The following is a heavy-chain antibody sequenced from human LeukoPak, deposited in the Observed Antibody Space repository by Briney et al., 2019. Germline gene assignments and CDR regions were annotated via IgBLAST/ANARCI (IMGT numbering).Heavy chain of an antibody. CDR2: IYNSGTT. J-gene: IGHJ4*01. CDR3: ARGARGYSYG. Sequence: SETLSLTCNVSGGSVSSGSYYWSWIRQPPGKGLEWIGYIYNSGTTNYNPSLKSRVTISVDSSKNQFSLKLTSVTAADTPVYYCARGARGYSYGWGQGTLVTVSS. D-gene: IGHD5-18*01. V-gene: IGHV4-61*01. CDR1: GGSVSSGSYY.